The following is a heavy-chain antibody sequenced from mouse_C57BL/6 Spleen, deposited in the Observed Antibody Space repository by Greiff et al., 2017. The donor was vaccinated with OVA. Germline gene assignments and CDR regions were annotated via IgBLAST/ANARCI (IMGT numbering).Heavy chain of an antibody. CDR2: INPNNGGT. V-gene: IGHV1-26*01. J-gene: IGHJ3*01. CDR3: ARGGYSNQAWFAY. CDR1: GYTFTDYY. Sequence: EVQGVESGPELVKPGASVKISCKASGYTFTDYYMNWVKQSHGKSLEWIGDINPNNGGTSYNQKFKGKATLTVDKSSSTAYMELRSLTSEDSAVYYCARGGYSNQAWFAYWGQGTLVTVSA. D-gene: IGHD2-5*01.